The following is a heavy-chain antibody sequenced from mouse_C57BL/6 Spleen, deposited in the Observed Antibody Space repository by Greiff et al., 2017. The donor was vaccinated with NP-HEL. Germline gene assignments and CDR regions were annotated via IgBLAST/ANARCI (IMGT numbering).Heavy chain of an antibody. D-gene: IGHD2-4*01. V-gene: IGHV1-80*01. CDR2: IYPGDGDT. CDR1: GYAFSRYW. J-gene: IGHJ2*01. Sequence: QVQLQQSGAELVKPGASVKISCKASGYAFSRYWMNWVKQRPGKGLEWIGQIYPGDGDTTYNGKFTGKATLTAAKSSSTAYMQLSSSTADDSAVYFGARRGIYYDYGYFDYRGQGTTLTASS. CDR3: ARRGIYYDYGYFDY.